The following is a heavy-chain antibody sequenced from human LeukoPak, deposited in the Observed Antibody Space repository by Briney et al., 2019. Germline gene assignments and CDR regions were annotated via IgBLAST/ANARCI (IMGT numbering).Heavy chain of an antibody. CDR3: ARAHVVGATTEFDY. J-gene: IGHJ4*02. CDR1: GGSISSSNW. Sequence: PSETLSLTCAVSGGSISSSNWWSWVRQPPGKGLEWIGEIYHSGSTNYNPSLKSRVTISVDKSKNQFSLKLSSVTAADTAVYYCARAHVVGATTEFDYWGQGALVTVSS. CDR2: IYHSGST. V-gene: IGHV4-4*02. D-gene: IGHD1-26*01.